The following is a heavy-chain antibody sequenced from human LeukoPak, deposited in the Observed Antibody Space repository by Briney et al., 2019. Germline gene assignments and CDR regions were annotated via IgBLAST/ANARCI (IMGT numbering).Heavy chain of an antibody. CDR1: GFTFRSYS. Sequence: PGGSLRLSCVGSGFTFRSYSFHWVRQAPGKGLEWVADIKHDGNNKYYADSVKGRFTLSRDNSKNMLYLQMNSLRLEDTAYYHCARDAGWNDKFDPWGQGTLVTVSS. J-gene: IGHJ5*02. CDR2: IKHDGNNK. D-gene: IGHD1-1*01. CDR3: ARDAGWNDKFDP. V-gene: IGHV3-30-3*01.